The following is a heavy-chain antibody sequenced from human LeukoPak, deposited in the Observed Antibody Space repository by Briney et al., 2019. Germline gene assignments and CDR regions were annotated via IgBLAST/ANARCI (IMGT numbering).Heavy chain of an antibody. V-gene: IGHV3-30*02. CDR3: ARDPTEYYDFSDYFDY. J-gene: IGHJ4*02. CDR1: GFTFSSYG. CDR2: IRYDGSNK. D-gene: IGHD3-3*01. Sequence: GGSLRLSCAASGFTFSSYGMHWVRQAPGKGLEWVAFIRYDGSNKYYADSVKGRFTISRDNSKNTLYLQMNSLRAEDTAVYYCARDPTEYYDFSDYFDYWGQGTLVTVSS.